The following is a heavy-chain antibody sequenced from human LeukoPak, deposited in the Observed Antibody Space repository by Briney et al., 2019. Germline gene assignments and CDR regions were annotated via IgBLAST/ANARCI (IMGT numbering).Heavy chain of an antibody. D-gene: IGHD3-10*01. CDR3: ARADITMIRGP. CDR1: GGSISSYY. Sequence: SETLSLTCTVSGGSISSYYWSWIRQPPGKGLEWIGYIYYSGSTNCNPSLKSRVTISVDPSKNQFSLKLTSVTAADTAVYFCARADITMIRGPWGQGTLVTVSS. CDR2: IYYSGST. V-gene: IGHV4-59*08. J-gene: IGHJ5*02.